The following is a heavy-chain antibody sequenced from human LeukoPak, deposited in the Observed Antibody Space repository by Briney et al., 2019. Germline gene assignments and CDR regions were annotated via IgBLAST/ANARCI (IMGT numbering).Heavy chain of an antibody. V-gene: IGHV3-23*01. Sequence: PGGSLRLSCAASGFTFSSYAKSWVRQAPGKGLEWVSAIRDSGSSTHYADSVKGRFTASRDNSKNTLFLQMNSLRAEDTAIYYCAKYGPQDSGSSHFDYWGQGALVTVSS. D-gene: IGHD1-26*01. CDR1: GFTFSSYA. CDR2: IRDSGSST. J-gene: IGHJ4*02. CDR3: AKYGPQDSGSSHFDY.